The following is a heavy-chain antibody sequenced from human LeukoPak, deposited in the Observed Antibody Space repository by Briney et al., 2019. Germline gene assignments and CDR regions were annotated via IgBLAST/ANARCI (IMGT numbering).Heavy chain of an antibody. CDR3: ARERPIVVVVAATDLDY. J-gene: IGHJ4*02. CDR1: GYTFTGYY. CDR2: INPNSGGT. D-gene: IGHD2-15*01. Sequence: GASVKVSCKASGYTFTGYYMHWVRQAPGQGLEWMGWINPNSGGTNYAQKFQGRVTMTRDTSISTAYMELSRLRSDDTAVYYCARERPIVVVVAATDLDYWGQGTLVTVSS. V-gene: IGHV1-2*02.